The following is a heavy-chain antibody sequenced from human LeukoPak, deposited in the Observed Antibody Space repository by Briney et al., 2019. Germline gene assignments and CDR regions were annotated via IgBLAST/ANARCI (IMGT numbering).Heavy chain of an antibody. D-gene: IGHD3-10*01. CDR2: SNPDSGDT. CDR3: ARSISYSSGSGRNYYYMDV. CDR1: GYSFTYYY. Sequence: ASVKVSCKASGYSFTYYYIHRVRQAPGQGLEWMAWSNPDSGDTNYAQKCQAMVTLTRKPSKSNGFLDLSRRRSDDTAVYYRARSISYSSGSGRNYYYMDVWGKGTAVT. J-gene: IGHJ6*03. V-gene: IGHV1-2*02.